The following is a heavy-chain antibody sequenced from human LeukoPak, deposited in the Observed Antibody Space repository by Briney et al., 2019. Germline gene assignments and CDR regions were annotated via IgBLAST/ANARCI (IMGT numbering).Heavy chain of an antibody. V-gene: IGHV1-46*01. CDR1: GYTFASFY. CDR2: INPSGGST. J-gene: IGHJ4*02. Sequence: GASVKVSCKASGYTFASFYIYWVRQAPGQGLEWMGIINPSGGSTNYAQKFQGRVTMTGDTSTSTVYMELRSLRSEDTAVYYCARGDGAAGRVFDYWGQGTLVTVSS. D-gene: IGHD6-13*01. CDR3: ARGDGAAGRVFDY.